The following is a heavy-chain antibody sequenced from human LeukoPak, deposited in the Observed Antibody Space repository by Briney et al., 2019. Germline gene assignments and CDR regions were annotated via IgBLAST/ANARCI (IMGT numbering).Heavy chain of an antibody. CDR3: AREFYGDYVRYYFDY. CDR1: GFTFSSYA. V-gene: IGHV3-23*01. D-gene: IGHD4-17*01. Sequence: GGSLRLSCAASGFTFSSYAMSWVRQAPGKGLEWVSAISGSGGSTYYADSVKGRFTISRDNSKNTLYLQMNSLRAEDTAVYYCAREFYGDYVRYYFDYWGQGTLVTVSS. J-gene: IGHJ4*02. CDR2: ISGSGGST.